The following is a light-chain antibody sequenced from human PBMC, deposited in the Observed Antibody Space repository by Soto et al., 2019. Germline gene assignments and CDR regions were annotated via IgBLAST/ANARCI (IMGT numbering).Light chain of an antibody. CDR3: QQYNSYS. CDR1: QPISGF. CDR2: GAS. J-gene: IGKJ1*01. V-gene: IGKV1-5*02. Sequence: DIQMTQFPSTLSATVGDSFTIICRASQPISGFLAWYQQKPGRAPKVLIHGASTMESGVPARFSSSGSGTEFTLTISSLQPDDFATYYCQQYNSYSFGQGTKVDIK.